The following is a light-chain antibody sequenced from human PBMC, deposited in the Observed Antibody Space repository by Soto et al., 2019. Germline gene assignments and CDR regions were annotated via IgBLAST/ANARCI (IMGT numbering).Light chain of an antibody. CDR3: QQFQTLPWT. Sequence: GERASLSCRASQSLSGNLAWYQQKPGQAPRLLIYDASSRATGIPARFSGIGSGTEFTLTISILLSEDFAIYDFQQFQTLPWTFCQETKVHIK. V-gene: IGKV3-15*01. CDR1: QSLSGN. J-gene: IGKJ1*01. CDR2: DAS.